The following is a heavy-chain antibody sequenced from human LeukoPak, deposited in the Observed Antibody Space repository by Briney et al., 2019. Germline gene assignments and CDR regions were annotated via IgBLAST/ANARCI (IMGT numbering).Heavy chain of an antibody. CDR1: GGSISSGDYY. Sequence: SQTLSLTCTVSGGSISSGDYYWCWIRQPPGKGLEWIGYIYYSGSTYYNPSLKSRVTISVDTSKNQFSLKLSSVTAADTAVYYCARAPIVVVVAADYYYYGMDVWGQGTTVTVSS. J-gene: IGHJ6*02. CDR3: ARAPIVVVVAADYYYYGMDV. V-gene: IGHV4-30-4*08. D-gene: IGHD2-15*01. CDR2: IYYSGST.